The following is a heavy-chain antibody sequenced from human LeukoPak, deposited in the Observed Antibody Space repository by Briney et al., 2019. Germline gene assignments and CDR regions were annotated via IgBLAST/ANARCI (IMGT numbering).Heavy chain of an antibody. V-gene: IGHV3-23*01. J-gene: IGHJ4*02. CDR3: AKAAAAPGFDF. CDR2: VSGSGDRM. D-gene: IGHD6-13*01. Sequence: PGGSLRLSCAAPGFTSSSYALNWVRQAPGKGLEWVATVSGSGDRMYHADSVKGRFTLSRDNSKNTIYLQMNSLRAEDTALYYCAKAAAAPGFDFWGQGTLVTVSS. CDR1: GFTSSSYA.